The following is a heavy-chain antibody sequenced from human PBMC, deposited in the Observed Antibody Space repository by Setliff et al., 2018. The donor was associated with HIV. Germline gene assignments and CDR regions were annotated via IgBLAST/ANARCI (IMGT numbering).Heavy chain of an antibody. Sequence: GGSLRLSCAASGFSFRTYWMSWVRQAPGKGLEWVSYISGSGSAMYYADSVEGRFTISRDNAKNSLYLQMNSLRAEDTAVYHCARGHYFKDVWGQGTTVTVSS. D-gene: IGHD3-22*01. CDR3: ARGHYFKDV. CDR1: GFSFRTYW. CDR2: ISGSGSAM. V-gene: IGHV3-48*04. J-gene: IGHJ6*02.